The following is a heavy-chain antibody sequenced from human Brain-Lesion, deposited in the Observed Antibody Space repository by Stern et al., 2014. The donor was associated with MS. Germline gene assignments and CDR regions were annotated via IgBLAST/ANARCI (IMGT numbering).Heavy chain of an antibody. J-gene: IGHJ6*02. CDR2: INTNTGGT. Sequence: VQLLQSGAEVKKPGASVKVSCKTSGYIFTGYYIHWVRQAPGKGLEWMAWINTNTGGTKYAQKVQGRVTMSRDTAITTAYGELSSLTSDDTAVYYCARDQRGITIFGVVTDYYYLGMDVWGQGTTVTVSS. D-gene: IGHD3-3*01. V-gene: IGHV1-2*02. CDR1: GYIFTGYY. CDR3: ARDQRGITIFGVVTDYYYLGMDV.